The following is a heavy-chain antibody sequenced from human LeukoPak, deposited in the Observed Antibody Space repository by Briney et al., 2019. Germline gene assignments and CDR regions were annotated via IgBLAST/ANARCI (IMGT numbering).Heavy chain of an antibody. CDR1: GGSISSYY. Sequence: SETLSLTCTVSGGSISSYYWSWIRQPAGKGLEWIGRIYTGGSTNYNPSLKSRVTMSVDTSKNQFSLKLSSVTAADTAVYYCARGPIAYCGGDCYSGVGSFDYWGQGTLVTVSS. V-gene: IGHV4-4*07. CDR3: ARGPIAYCGGDCYSGVGSFDY. J-gene: IGHJ4*02. D-gene: IGHD2-21*02. CDR2: IYTGGST.